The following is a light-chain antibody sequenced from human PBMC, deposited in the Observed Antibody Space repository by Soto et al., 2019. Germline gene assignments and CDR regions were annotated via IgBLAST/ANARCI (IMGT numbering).Light chain of an antibody. V-gene: IGKV3-11*01. CDR1: QSVGSS. CDR3: QQRGNWWT. CDR2: DAS. J-gene: IGKJ1*01. Sequence: EIVLTQCPVTLSLSPWDSATLSCRASQSVGSSLSWYQQKPGQAPRLLIYDASIRATGIQARFSGSGSGTEFTLTIRSLEPEDFAIYFCQQRGNWWTFGQGTKVDIK.